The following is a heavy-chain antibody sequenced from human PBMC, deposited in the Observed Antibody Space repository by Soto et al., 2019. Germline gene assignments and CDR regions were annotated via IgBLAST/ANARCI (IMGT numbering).Heavy chain of an antibody. D-gene: IGHD6-19*01. V-gene: IGHV1-3*01. CDR2: INAGNGNT. Sequence: GASVKVSCKASGYTFTSYAMHCVRQAPGQRLEWMGWINAGNGNTKYSQKFQGRVTITRDTSASTAYMELSSLRSEDTAVYYCARDLGAVAATNWFDPWGQGTLVTVSS. J-gene: IGHJ5*02. CDR3: ARDLGAVAATNWFDP. CDR1: GYTFTSYA.